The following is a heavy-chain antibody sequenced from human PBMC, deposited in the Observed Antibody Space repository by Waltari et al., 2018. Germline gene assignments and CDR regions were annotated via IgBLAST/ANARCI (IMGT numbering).Heavy chain of an antibody. J-gene: IGHJ4*02. CDR2: INHSGST. CDR3: ARQGVSDSSGWYEY. Sequence: QVQLQQWGAGLLKPSETLSLTCAVYGGSFSRYYWSWIRQPPGKGLEWIGEINHSGSTNYNPSLKSRVTISVDTSKNQFSLKLSSVTAADTAVYYCARQGVSDSSGWYEYWGQGTLVTVSS. CDR1: GGSFSRYY. D-gene: IGHD6-19*01. V-gene: IGHV4-34*01.